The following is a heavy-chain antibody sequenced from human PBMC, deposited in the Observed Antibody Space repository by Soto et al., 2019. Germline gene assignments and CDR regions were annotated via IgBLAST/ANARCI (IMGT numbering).Heavy chain of an antibody. Sequence: QVQLVESGGGVVQPGRSLRLSCAASGFTFNSYGMHWVRQAPGKGLEWVAVISYDGSNKYYADSVKGRFTISRDNSKNTLYLQMNSLRAEDTAVYYCARDTSVGSWRYYYYYGMDVWGQGTTVTVSS. CDR3: ARDTSVGSWRYYYYYGMDV. V-gene: IGHV3-30*03. CDR2: ISYDGSNK. J-gene: IGHJ6*02. D-gene: IGHD6-13*01. CDR1: GFTFNSYG.